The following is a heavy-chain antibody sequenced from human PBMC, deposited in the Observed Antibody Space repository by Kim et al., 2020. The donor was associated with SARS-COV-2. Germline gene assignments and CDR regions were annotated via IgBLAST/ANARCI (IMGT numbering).Heavy chain of an antibody. CDR2: IYHTGST. CDR3: ARAWFGALFPGRFDP. CDR1: GYSITTVSYY. Sequence: SETLSLTCSVSGYSITTVSYYWGWIRQSPGKGLEWIGSIYHTGSTYYNPSLKSRVTLSVDTSKNQFSLHMNSVTAADTAVYYCARAWFGALFPGRFDPW. D-gene: IGHD3-10*01. V-gene: IGHV4-39*01. J-gene: IGHJ5*02.